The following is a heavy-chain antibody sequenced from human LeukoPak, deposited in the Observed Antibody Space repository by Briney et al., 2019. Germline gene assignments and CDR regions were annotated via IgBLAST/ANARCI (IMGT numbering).Heavy chain of an antibody. CDR1: GGSISSSSYY. D-gene: IGHD6-6*01. Sequence: SETLSLTCTVSGGSISSSSYYWGWIRQPPGKGLEWIGSIYHSGSTYYNPSLKSRVTISVDTSKNQFSLKLSSVTAADTAVYYCARGVARSSKFHFSYYFDYWGQGTPVTVSS. V-gene: IGHV4-39*07. CDR3: ARGVARSSKFHFSYYFDY. J-gene: IGHJ4*02. CDR2: IYHSGST.